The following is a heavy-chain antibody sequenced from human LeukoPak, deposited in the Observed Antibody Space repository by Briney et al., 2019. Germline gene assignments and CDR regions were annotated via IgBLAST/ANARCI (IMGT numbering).Heavy chain of an antibody. D-gene: IGHD2/OR15-2a*01. Sequence: ASVKVSCKVSGYSLNKLSMHWVREAPGKGLEWVAGFDRDDGTTMYAQRFQGRVIMTEDTSADTAYMKLSSLRSDDTAVYFCATVGRNYLGFDPWGQGTLVTVSS. J-gene: IGHJ5*02. CDR3: ATVGRNYLGFDP. CDR1: GYSLNKLS. CDR2: FDRDDGTT. V-gene: IGHV1-24*01.